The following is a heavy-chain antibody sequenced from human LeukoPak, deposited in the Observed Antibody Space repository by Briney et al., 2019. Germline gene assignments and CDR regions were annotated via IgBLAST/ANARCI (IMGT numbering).Heavy chain of an antibody. V-gene: IGHV1-69*05. Sequence: GSSVKVSCKSSGGTFSSYAVSWVRQAPGQGLEWMGEIIPIFGTANYAQKFQGRVTITTDESTSTAYMELSSLRSEDTAVYYCARVPSGVHGDYYYFDCWGQGTLVTVSS. CDR2: IIPIFGTA. D-gene: IGHD4-17*01. CDR3: ARVPSGVHGDYYYFDC. J-gene: IGHJ4*02. CDR1: GGTFSSYA.